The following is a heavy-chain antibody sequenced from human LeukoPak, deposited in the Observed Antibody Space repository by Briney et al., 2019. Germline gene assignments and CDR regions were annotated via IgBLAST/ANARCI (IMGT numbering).Heavy chain of an antibody. J-gene: IGHJ4*02. CDR1: GYTFTSYY. Sequence: ASVKVSCKASGYTFTSYYMHWVRQAPGQGLEWMGIINPSGGSTRYAQRFQGRVTMTRDMSTSTVYMELSSLRSEDTAVYYCATDPVGYCSSDSCYSVDYWGQGTLVTVSS. D-gene: IGHD2-15*01. CDR3: ATDPVGYCSSDSCYSVDY. V-gene: IGHV1-46*01. CDR2: INPSGGST.